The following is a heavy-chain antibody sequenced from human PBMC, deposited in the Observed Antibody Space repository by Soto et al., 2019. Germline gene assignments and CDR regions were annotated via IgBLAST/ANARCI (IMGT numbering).Heavy chain of an antibody. D-gene: IGHD5-12*01. CDR1: GYTFTSYG. CDR3: ARGGDKWLRRRWFDP. Sequence: ASVKACYKASGYTFTSYGISCVRQAPGQGLEWMGWMNPNSGNTGYAQKFQGRVTMTRNTSISTAYMELSSLRSEDTAVYYCARGGDKWLRRRWFDPWGQGTLVTVSS. V-gene: IGHV1-8*02. J-gene: IGHJ5*02. CDR2: MNPNSGNT.